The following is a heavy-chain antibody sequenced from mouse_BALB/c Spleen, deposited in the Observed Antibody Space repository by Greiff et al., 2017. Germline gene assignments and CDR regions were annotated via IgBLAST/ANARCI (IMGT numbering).Heavy chain of an antibody. D-gene: IGHD2-2*01. CDR2: IYPGDGDT. Sequence: QVQLQQSGPELVKPGASVKISCKASGYAFSSSWMNWVKQRPGQGLEWIGRIYPGDGDTNYNGKFKGKATLTADKSSSTAYMQLSSLTSVDSAVYFCARSGLYWYFDVWGAGTTVTVSS. V-gene: IGHV1-82*01. CDR3: ARSGLYWYFDV. J-gene: IGHJ1*01. CDR1: GYAFSSSW.